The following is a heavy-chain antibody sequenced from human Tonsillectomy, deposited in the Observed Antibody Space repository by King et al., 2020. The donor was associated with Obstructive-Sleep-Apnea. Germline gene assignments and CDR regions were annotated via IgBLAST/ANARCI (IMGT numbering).Heavy chain of an antibody. CDR1: GGSISSGGYY. CDR3: ARSTPFIRFGEAHYYFDY. V-gene: IGHV4-31*03. CDR2: MYYSGST. J-gene: IGHJ4*02. D-gene: IGHD3-10*01. Sequence: QLQESGPGLVKPSQTLSLTCTVSGGSISSGGYYWSWIRQHPGKGLEGIGYMYYSGSTYYNPSLKSRVTISVDTSKNQLSLKLSSVTAADTAVYYCARSTPFIRFGEAHYYFDYWGQGTLVTVSS.